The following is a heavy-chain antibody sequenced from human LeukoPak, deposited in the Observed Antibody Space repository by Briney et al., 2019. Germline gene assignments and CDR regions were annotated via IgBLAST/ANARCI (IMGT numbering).Heavy chain of an antibody. Sequence: GGSLRLSCAAYGFAFSTYGLDWVRQAPGKGLEWVAVIWYGGSDAYYADSVKGRFTASRDTSKNTMYLQLHSLRGEDPAVYYCAKDGGGYCSNVFCSGSLFASWGQGTLVTVSS. CDR2: IWYGGSDA. CDR3: AKDGGGYCSNVFCSGSLFAS. V-gene: IGHV3-33*06. D-gene: IGHD2-2*03. J-gene: IGHJ5*01. CDR1: GFAFSTYG.